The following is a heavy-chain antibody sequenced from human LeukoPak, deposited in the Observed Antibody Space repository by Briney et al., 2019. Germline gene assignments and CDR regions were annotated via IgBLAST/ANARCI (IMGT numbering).Heavy chain of an antibody. V-gene: IGHV3-9*01. CDR2: ITWNSGTM. CDR3: AKDTRAGVSGSFDY. CDR1: GFTFDDYA. J-gene: IGHJ4*02. D-gene: IGHD5-12*01. Sequence: GRSLRLSCTASGFTFDDYAMHWVRQAPGKGLEWVSGITWNSGTMVYADSVKGRFTISRDNAKNSLYLQMNSLRDEDTALYYCAKDTRAGVSGSFDYWGQGTLVTVSS.